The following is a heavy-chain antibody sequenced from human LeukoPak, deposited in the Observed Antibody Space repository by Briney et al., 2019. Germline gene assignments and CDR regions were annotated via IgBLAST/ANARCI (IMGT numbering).Heavy chain of an antibody. J-gene: IGHJ3*02. V-gene: IGHV3-30*04. CDR2: ISYDGRYQ. CDR3: ARMMTDFDGSGHDIQRGAFDI. Sequence: PGGSLRLSCAASGFTFSSYAMSWVRQAPGKGLEWVAVISYDGRYQFYADSVKGRFTVSRDNSKNTLSLQMNSLRAEDTAVYHCARMMTDFDGSGHDIQRGAFDIWGQGTMVTVS. CDR1: GFTFSSYA. D-gene: IGHD3-22*01.